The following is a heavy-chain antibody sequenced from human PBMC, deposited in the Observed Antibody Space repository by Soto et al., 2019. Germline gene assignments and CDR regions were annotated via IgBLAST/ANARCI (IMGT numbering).Heavy chain of an antibody. CDR2: ISYDGSNK. V-gene: IGHV3-30-3*01. J-gene: IGHJ4*02. D-gene: IGHD6-6*01. CDR1: GFTFSSYA. Sequence: QVQLVESGGGVVQPGRSLRLSCAASGFTFSSYAMHWVRQAPGKGLEWVAVISYDGSNKYYADSVKGRFTISRDNSTNTLYLQMNSLRAEDTAVYYCARAVEQLWFDYWGQGTLVTVSS. CDR3: ARAVEQLWFDY.